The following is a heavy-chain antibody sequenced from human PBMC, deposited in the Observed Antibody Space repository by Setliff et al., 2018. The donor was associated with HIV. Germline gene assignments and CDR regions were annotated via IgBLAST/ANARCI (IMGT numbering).Heavy chain of an antibody. Sequence: SETLSLTGAVDGASFSGYYWAWIRQSPERGLEFIGEINHSGITNYNPSLNRRVTISLDTSKNPFSLKLTSLTAADTSVYYCARDNPHFGVASSYYYGMDVWGQGTTVTVSS. CDR1: GASFSGYY. V-gene: IGHV4-34*09. J-gene: IGHJ6*02. CDR3: ARDNPHFGVASSYYYGMDV. CDR2: INHSGIT. D-gene: IGHD3-3*01.